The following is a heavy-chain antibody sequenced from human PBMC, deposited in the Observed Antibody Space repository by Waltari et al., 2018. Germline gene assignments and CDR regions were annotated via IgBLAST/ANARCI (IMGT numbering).Heavy chain of an antibody. CDR3: AKDRRWSAGGFYYYYGMDV. Sequence: QGQLVESGGGVVQPGRSLRLSCEGSGYTFRDYGLHWVRRAPGKGVEWRAVIVYDGTHKNYADSVKGRFTISKDNSKKTVYLEMNSLGVDDTAVYHCAKDRRWSAGGFYYYYGMDVWGQGTTVVVSS. J-gene: IGHJ6*02. CDR1: GYTFRDYG. CDR2: IVYDGTHK. D-gene: IGHD6-13*01. V-gene: IGHV3-30*18.